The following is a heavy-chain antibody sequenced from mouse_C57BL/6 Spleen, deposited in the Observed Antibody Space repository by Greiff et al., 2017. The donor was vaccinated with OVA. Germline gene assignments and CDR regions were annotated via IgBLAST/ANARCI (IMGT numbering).Heavy chain of an antibody. CDR1: GYAFSSYW. Sequence: VQLQQSGPELVKPGASVKISCTASGYAFSSYWMNWVKQRPGKGLEWIGRIFPGGGDTNYNGKFKGKATLTADKSSSTAYMQLSSLTSEDSVVYFCARSDYYGSSVYFDYWGQGTTLTVAS. CDR2: IFPGGGDT. CDR3: ARSDYYGSSVYFDY. V-gene: IGHV1-82*01. D-gene: IGHD1-1*01. J-gene: IGHJ2*01.